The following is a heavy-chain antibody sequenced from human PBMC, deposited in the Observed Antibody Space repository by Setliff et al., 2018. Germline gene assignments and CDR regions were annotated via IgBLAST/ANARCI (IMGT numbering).Heavy chain of an antibody. CDR1: GASLSSGSYY. CDR3: ARQSRSRLGDVLDILAS. CDR2: IYTSGAT. V-gene: IGHV4-61*02. Sequence: SETLSLTCTVSGASLSSGSYYWSWIRQSAGKGLEWIGRIYTSGATTYSPSLKSRVSISADTSKNLFSLRLKSVTAADTPVYYCARQSRSRLGDVLDILASWGQGTLVTVSS. D-gene: IGHD2-2*03. J-gene: IGHJ4*02.